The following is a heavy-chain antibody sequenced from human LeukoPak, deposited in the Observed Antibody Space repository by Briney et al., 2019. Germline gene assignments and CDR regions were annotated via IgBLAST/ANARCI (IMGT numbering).Heavy chain of an antibody. J-gene: IGHJ4*02. CDR2: IYYSGST. V-gene: IGHV4-59*08. D-gene: IGHD1/OR15-1a*01. Sequence: SETLSLTCTVSGGSISSYYWSWIRQPPGKGLEWMGYIYYSGSTNYNPSLKSRVTISVDTSKNQFSLRLISVTAADTAVYHCARSIIETRSKFDYWGQGNLVTVSS. CDR1: GGSISSYY. CDR3: ARSIIETRSKFDY.